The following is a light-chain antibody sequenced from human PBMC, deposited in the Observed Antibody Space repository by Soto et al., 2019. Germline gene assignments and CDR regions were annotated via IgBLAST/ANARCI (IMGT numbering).Light chain of an antibody. CDR2: RDD. CDR1: TSNIGTNY. J-gene: IGLJ1*01. V-gene: IGLV1-47*01. Sequence: QSVLTQPPSASGTPGQRVTISCSGSTSNIGTNYVYWYQQLPGTAPKLLIYRDDQRPSGVPDRFSGSKSGTSASLAISGLRSEDEADYFCAAWDDSLSGFHVFGTGTKSPS. CDR3: AAWDDSLSGFHV.